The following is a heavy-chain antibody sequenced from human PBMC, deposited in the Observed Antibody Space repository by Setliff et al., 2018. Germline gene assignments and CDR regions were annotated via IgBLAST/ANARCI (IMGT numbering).Heavy chain of an antibody. CDR2: VNPGGGSS. J-gene: IGHJ4*02. CDR1: GYTFTSYY. D-gene: IGHD6-13*01. Sequence: EASVKVSCKASGYTFTSYYMHWVRQAPGQGLEWMGMVNPGGGSSTSTQRFQGRVTMTRVTSTNTAYMELNSLTSNDTAVYYCARAGSAAAGRKGIFEYWGQGTLVTVSS. V-gene: IGHV1-46*01. CDR3: ARAGSAAAGRKGIFEY.